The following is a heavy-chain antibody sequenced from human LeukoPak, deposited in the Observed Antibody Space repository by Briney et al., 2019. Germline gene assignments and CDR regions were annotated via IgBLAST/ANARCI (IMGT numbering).Heavy chain of an antibody. CDR3: ARGLLYSSNQFDY. CDR2: INHSGST. J-gene: IGHJ4*02. D-gene: IGHD6-13*01. CDR1: GGSFSGYY. V-gene: IGHV4-34*01. Sequence: KTSETLSLTCAVYGGSFSGYYWSWIRQPPGKGLEWMGEINHSGSTNYNPSLKSRVTISVDTSKNQFSLKLSSVTAADTAVYYCARGLLYSSNQFDYWGQGTLVTVSS.